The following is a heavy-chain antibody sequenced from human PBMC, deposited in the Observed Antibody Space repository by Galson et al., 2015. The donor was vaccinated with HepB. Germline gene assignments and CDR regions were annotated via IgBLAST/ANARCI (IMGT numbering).Heavy chain of an antibody. CDR1: GFTFGDYA. CDR2: IRSKAYGGTT. Sequence: SLRLSCAPSGFTFGDYAMSWFRQAPGKGLEWVGFIRSKAYGGTTEYAASVKGRFTISRDDSKSIAYLQMNSLKTEDTAVYYCTRVGPIFGVAKQLYYFDYWGQGTLVTVSS. V-gene: IGHV3-49*03. D-gene: IGHD3-3*01. CDR3: TRVGPIFGVAKQLYYFDY. J-gene: IGHJ4*02.